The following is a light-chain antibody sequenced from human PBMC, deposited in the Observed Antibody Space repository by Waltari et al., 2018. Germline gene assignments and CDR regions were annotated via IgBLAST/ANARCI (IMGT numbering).Light chain of an antibody. CDR2: DVT. V-gene: IGLV2-14*02. Sequence: QSALTQPASVSGSPGPSIATPCTGPPRDIGSTKLVSWYQQNPGKAPKLIIYDVTGRPSGVSDRFSGSKSGNTASLTISGLQAEDEADYYCSSYTSSRTLIFGGGTKVTV. J-gene: IGLJ2*01. CDR3: SSYTSSRTLI. CDR1: PRDIGSTKL.